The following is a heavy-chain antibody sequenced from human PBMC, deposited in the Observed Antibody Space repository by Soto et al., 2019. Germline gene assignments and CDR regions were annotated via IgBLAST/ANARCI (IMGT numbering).Heavy chain of an antibody. V-gene: IGHV1-2*02. J-gene: IGHJ6*02. CDR1: GYTFSDYC. CDR3: AKTVADYYGSGSRAPNYYYYGMDV. CDR2: VSPKSGGA. D-gene: IGHD3-10*01. Sequence: ASVKVSCKAGGYTFSDYCIQWVRQAPGQGLEYMGWVSPKSGGAAYAQKFRGRVTMTRDTSVNLAYLHLSSLTSDDTAVYFCAKTVADYYGSGSRAPNYYYYGMDVWAQGTTVTVSS.